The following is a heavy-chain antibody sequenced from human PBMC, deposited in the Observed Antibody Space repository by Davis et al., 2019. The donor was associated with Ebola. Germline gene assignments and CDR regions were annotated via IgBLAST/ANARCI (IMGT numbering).Heavy chain of an antibody. CDR2: IYYSGST. Sequence: AGSLRLSCTLSGGSISGYYLTWIRQPPGKGLEWIGYIYYSGSTNYNPSLKSRVTISVDTSKNQFSLKLSSVTAADTAVYYCARDAVLSRGELDFWGQGTLVTISS. V-gene: IGHV4-59*01. J-gene: IGHJ4*02. CDR1: GGSISGYY. D-gene: IGHD3-10*01. CDR3: ARDAVLSRGELDF.